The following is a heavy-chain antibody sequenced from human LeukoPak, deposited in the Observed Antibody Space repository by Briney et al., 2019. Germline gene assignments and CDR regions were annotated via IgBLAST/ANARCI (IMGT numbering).Heavy chain of an antibody. J-gene: IGHJ3*02. CDR3: AKDQIQDTAIVTLGAFDI. CDR2: ISGSGGST. D-gene: IGHD5-18*01. V-gene: IGHV3-23*01. Sequence: GGSLRLSCAASGFTFSSYAMSWVRQAPGKGLEWVSAISGSGGSTYYADSVKGRFTISRDNSKNTLYLQMNSLRAEDTAVYYCAKDQIQDTAIVTLGAFDIWGQGTMVTVSS. CDR1: GFTFSSYA.